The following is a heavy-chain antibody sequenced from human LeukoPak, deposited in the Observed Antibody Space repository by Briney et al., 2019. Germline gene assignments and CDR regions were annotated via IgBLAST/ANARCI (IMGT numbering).Heavy chain of an antibody. Sequence: GGSLRLSCAASGFTFSSYSMNWVRQAPGKGLEWVSYISSSSSTIYYADSVKGRFTISRDNAKNSLYLQMNSLRAEDTAVYYCAKGGKWDVTPFDYWGQGTLVTVSS. D-gene: IGHD1-26*01. V-gene: IGHV3-48*01. CDR3: AKGGKWDVTPFDY. CDR2: ISSSSSTI. J-gene: IGHJ4*02. CDR1: GFTFSSYS.